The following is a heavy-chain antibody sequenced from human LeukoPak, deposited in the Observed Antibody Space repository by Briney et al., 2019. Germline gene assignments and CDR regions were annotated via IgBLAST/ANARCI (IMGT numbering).Heavy chain of an antibody. CDR1: GGSISSYY. V-gene: IGHV4-59*08. D-gene: IGHD5-18*01. CDR3: ARWEGYSYAAFDY. Sequence: SETLSLTCTVSGGSISSYYWSWIRQPPGKGLEWIGYIYYSGSTNYNPSLKSRVTISVDTSKNQFSLKLSSVTAADTAVYYCARWEGYSYAAFDYWGQGTLVTVSS. CDR2: IYYSGST. J-gene: IGHJ4*02.